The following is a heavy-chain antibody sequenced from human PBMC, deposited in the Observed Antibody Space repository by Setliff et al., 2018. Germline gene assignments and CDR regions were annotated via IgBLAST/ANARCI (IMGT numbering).Heavy chain of an antibody. CDR2: FSGGTTT. D-gene: IGHD2-2*03. CDR1: GFMFSRYA. Sequence: PGGSLRLSCAASGFMFSRYAMSWVRQAPGRGLEWVSSFSGGTTTFYTDSVKGRFAISRDNARNSLYLQMNSLRVEDTAVYYCARDGYPGTSWGQGTLVTVSS. CDR3: ARDGYPGTS. V-gene: IGHV3-23*01. J-gene: IGHJ5*02.